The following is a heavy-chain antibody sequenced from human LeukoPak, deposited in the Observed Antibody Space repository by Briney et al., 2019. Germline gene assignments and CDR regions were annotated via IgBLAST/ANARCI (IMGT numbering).Heavy chain of an antibody. CDR3: AKGDYYDSSLSSFDY. D-gene: IGHD3-22*01. J-gene: IGHJ4*02. CDR2: ISGSGGST. V-gene: IGHV3-23*01. CDR1: GFTFSSYA. Sequence: RGSLRLSCAASGFTFSSYAMSWVRQAPGKGLEWVSAISGSGGSTYYADSVKGRFTISRDNSKNTLYLQMNSLRAEDTAVYYCAKGDYYDSSLSSFDYWGQGTLVTVSS.